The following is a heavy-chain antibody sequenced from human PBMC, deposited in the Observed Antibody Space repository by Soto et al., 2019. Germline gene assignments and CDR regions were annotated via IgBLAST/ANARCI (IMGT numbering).Heavy chain of an antibody. CDR1: GGSISSYC. Sequence: SSETLSLTCTVSGGSISSYCWSWIRQPPGKGLEWIGYIYYSGSTNYNPSLKSRVTISVDTSKNQFSLKLSSVTAADTAVYYCARGYSGSYYSEYFQHWGQGTLVTVSS. CDR3: ARGYSGSYYSEYFQH. J-gene: IGHJ1*01. D-gene: IGHD1-26*01. CDR2: IYYSGST. V-gene: IGHV4-59*01.